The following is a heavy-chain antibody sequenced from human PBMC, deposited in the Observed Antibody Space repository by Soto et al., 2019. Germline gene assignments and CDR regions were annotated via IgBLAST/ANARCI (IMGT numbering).Heavy chain of an antibody. CDR1: GFTFSSYA. Sequence: EVQLLESGGGLVQPGGSLRLSCASGFTFSSYAMSWVRQAPGKGLEWVSAISGSGGSTYYADSVKGRFTISRDNSKNTLYLQMNSLRAEDTAVYYCAKVSHISSFDYWGQGTLVTVSS. CDR2: ISGSGGST. J-gene: IGHJ4*02. V-gene: IGHV3-23*01. D-gene: IGHD3-3*02. CDR3: AKVSHISSFDY.